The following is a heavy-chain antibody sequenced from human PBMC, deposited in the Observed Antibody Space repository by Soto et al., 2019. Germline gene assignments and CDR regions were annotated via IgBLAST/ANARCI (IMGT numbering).Heavy chain of an antibody. CDR3: ARNREDERRLSGMEV. J-gene: IGHJ6*02. CDR1: GFTFKNYG. V-gene: IGHV3-33*01. CDR2: IEYDGNNK. D-gene: IGHD1-1*01. Sequence: SQTLSCAASGFTFKNYGMEWVRQAPGKGLEWVAVIEYDGNNKYYADSVKGRFTISRDNSKNMLYLQINSLRAEDTAVYYCARNREDERRLSGMEVWGQGSTV.